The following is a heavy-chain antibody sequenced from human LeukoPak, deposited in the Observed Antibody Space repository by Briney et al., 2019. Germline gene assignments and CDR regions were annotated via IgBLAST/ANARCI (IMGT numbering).Heavy chain of an antibody. J-gene: IGHJ2*01. V-gene: IGHV4-4*07. CDR2: IYTSGST. Sequence: PSETLSLTCTVSGGSISSYYWSWIRQPAGKGLEWIGRIYTSGSTNYNPSLKSRVTISVDKSKNQFSLKLSSVTAADTAVYYCARSATARVEAYCGGDCYYWYFDLWGRGTLVTVSS. D-gene: IGHD2-21*02. CDR1: GGSISSYY. CDR3: ARSATARVEAYCGGDCYYWYFDL.